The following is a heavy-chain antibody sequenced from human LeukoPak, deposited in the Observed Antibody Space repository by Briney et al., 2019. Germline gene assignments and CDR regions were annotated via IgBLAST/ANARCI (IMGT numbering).Heavy chain of an antibody. J-gene: IGHJ4*02. Sequence: PSETLSLTCTVSDGSITNYDWSWVRQLPGKGLEFIGHVHYSGTTNYDPSLRSRVTISIDTSKKHFFLKLKSVTAADTAVYYCATGYGDFRVEGRYFYSWGQGTLVTVSS. V-gene: IGHV4-59*01. CDR3: ATGYGDFRVEGRYFYS. CDR1: DGSITNYD. CDR2: VHYSGTT. D-gene: IGHD4-17*01.